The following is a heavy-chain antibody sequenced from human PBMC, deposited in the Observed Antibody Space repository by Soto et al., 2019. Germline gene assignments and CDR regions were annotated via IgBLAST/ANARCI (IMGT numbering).Heavy chain of an antibody. CDR2: IVVGSGNT. CDR3: AASPVTPPPVAGDYYYYGMDV. Sequence: GASVKVSCKASGFTFTSSAVQWVRQARGQRLEWIGWIVVGSGNTNYAQKFQERVTITRDMSTSTAYMELSSLRSEDTAVYYCAASPVTPPPVAGDYYYYGMDVWGQGTTVTVSS. V-gene: IGHV1-58*01. CDR1: GFTFTSSA. D-gene: IGHD6-19*01. J-gene: IGHJ6*02.